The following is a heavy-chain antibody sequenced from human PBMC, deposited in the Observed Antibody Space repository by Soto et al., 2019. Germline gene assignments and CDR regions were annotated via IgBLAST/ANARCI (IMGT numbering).Heavy chain of an antibody. CDR2: IYSGGST. D-gene: IGHD2-2*01. CDR1: GFTVSSNY. J-gene: IGHJ6*02. CDR3: ARDRGYCSSTSTSCYYYYGMDV. V-gene: IGHV3-66*01. Sequence: GSLRLSCAASGFTVSSNYMSWVRQAPGKGLEWVSVIYSGGSTYYADSVKGRFTISRDNSKNTLYLQMNSLRAEDTAVYYCARDRGYCSSTSTSCYYYYGMDVWGQGTTVTVSS.